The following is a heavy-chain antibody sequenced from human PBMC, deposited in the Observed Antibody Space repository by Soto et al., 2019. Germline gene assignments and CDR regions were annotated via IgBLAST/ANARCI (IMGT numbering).Heavy chain of an antibody. Sequence: PLETLSLTCTVSGGSISSSSYYWGWFRQPPGKGLEWIGSIYYSGSTYYNPSLKSRVTISVDTSKNQFSLKLSSVTAADTAVYYCARSAPTYYDFWSGFQVNGRYYYYMDVWGKGTTVTVSS. CDR3: ARSAPTYYDFWSGFQVNGRYYYYMDV. J-gene: IGHJ6*03. CDR1: GGSISSSSYY. CDR2: IYYSGST. V-gene: IGHV4-39*01. D-gene: IGHD3-3*01.